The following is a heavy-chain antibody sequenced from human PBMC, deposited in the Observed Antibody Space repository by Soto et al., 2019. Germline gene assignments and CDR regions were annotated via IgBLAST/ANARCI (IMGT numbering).Heavy chain of an antibody. CDR1: VFPFGANA. Sequence: GESLRLSCVVSVFPFGANAMSWVRQAPGKGLEWVSGLSNTGRRTSYADSVKGRFNISRDNSENTVYLQMNSLRVEDTAVYYCATEMGATQGPFDNWGQGTLVTVSS. CDR2: LSNTGRRT. D-gene: IGHD1-26*01. V-gene: IGHV3-23*01. CDR3: ATEMGATQGPFDN. J-gene: IGHJ4*02.